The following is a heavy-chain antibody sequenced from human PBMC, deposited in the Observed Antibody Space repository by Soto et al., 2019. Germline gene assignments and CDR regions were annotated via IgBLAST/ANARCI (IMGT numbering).Heavy chain of an antibody. CDR1: GYTFTSYD. D-gene: IGHD2-2*01. V-gene: IGHV1-8*01. Sequence: QVQLVQSGAEVKKPGASVKVSCKASGYTFTSYDINWVRQATGQGLEWMGWMNPNSGNTGHAQKFQGRVTMTRNTSITTAYMELSSLRSEDTAVYYCATHEVYCISTNCYFVGFDSWGQGTLVTVSS. CDR2: MNPNSGNT. J-gene: IGHJ5*01. CDR3: ATHEVYCISTNCYFVGFDS.